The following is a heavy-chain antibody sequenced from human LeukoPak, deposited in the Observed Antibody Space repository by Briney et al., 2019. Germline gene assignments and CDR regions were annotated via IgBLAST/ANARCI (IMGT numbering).Heavy chain of an antibody. J-gene: IGHJ3*02. Sequence: GGSLRLSCAASGFTFSSYEMNWVRQAPGKGLEWVSYISSSGSTFYYADSVKGRFTISRDNAKNSVYLQMNSLRAEDTAVYYCARAGPFEIWGQGTVVSVSS. V-gene: IGHV3-48*03. CDR3: ARAGPFEI. CDR1: GFTFSSYE. CDR2: ISSSGSTF.